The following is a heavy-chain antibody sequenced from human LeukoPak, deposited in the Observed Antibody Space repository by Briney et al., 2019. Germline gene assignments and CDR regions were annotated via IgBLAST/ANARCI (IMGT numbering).Heavy chain of an antibody. Sequence: GGSLRLSCAASGFTISSIHMVWVRQAPGKGLEWVSVTYTGGNSYYADSVKGRFIISRDISKNTLYLQMNSLRAEDTAVYYCARGGPNPGENYYFDYWGQGNLVTVSS. J-gene: IGHJ4*02. V-gene: IGHV3-53*01. CDR1: GFTISSIH. CDR2: TYTGGNS. CDR3: ARGGPNPGENYYFDY. D-gene: IGHD3-10*01.